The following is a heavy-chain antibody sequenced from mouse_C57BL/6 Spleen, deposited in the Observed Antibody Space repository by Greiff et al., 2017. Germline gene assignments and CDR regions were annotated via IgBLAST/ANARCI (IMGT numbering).Heavy chain of an antibody. CDR3: ARFYYCERRGYFDV. D-gene: IGHD1-1*01. CDR2: ISNGGGST. CDR1: GFTFSDYY. Sequence: DVKLVESGGGLVQPGGSLKLSCAASGFTFSDYYMYWVRQTPEKRLEWVAYISNGGGSTFYPDTVKGRFTFSRDNAYNTLYLQMSRLKSEDRAMYYCARFYYCERRGYFDVWGTGTTVTVSA. J-gene: IGHJ1*03. V-gene: IGHV5-12*01.